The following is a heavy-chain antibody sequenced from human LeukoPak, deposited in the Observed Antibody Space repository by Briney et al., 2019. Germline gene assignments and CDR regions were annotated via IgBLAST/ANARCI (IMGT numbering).Heavy chain of an antibody. CDR1: GYTFPSYG. Sequence: ASVKVSCKASGYTFPSYGFSWVRQAPGQGLEWMGWMSAYNGYTNYAQKLQGRVTMTTDTSTSTVYMELRSLRSDDTAVYYCARAVHHYDILTGYFDYWGQGTLVTVSS. D-gene: IGHD3-9*01. CDR2: MSAYNGYT. CDR3: ARAVHHYDILTGYFDY. V-gene: IGHV1-18*01. J-gene: IGHJ4*02.